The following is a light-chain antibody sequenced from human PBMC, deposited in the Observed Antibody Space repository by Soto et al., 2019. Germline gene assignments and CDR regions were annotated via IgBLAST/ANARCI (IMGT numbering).Light chain of an antibody. J-gene: IGKJ1*01. CDR2: AAS. CDR1: QGIRNY. Sequence: DIQMTQSPSSLSASVGDRVTITCRASQGIRNYLAWFQQKPGKVPKPLIYAASSLQSGVPSRFNGSGSGTDFTLTISSLQPEDVATYYCQKYNSAMWAFGQGTKVDI. V-gene: IGKV1-27*01. CDR3: QKYNSAMWA.